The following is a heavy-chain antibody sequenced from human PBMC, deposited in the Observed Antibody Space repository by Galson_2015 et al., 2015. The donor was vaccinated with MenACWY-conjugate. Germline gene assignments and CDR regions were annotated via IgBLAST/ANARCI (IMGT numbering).Heavy chain of an antibody. Sequence: SLRLSCAASGFTFSIYGMHWVRQAPGKGLEWVAFVSSDGSDKNYGDSVRGRFTISRDNSKTTFYLQMNSLRPEDTAVYFCAREPGLGYGAFDIWGQGTLVTVSS. CDR1: GFTFSIYG. V-gene: IGHV3-30*04. J-gene: IGHJ3*02. D-gene: IGHD5-18*01. CDR3: AREPGLGYGAFDI. CDR2: VSSDGSDK.